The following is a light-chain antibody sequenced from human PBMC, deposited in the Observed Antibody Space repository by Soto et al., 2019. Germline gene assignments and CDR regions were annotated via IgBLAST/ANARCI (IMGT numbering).Light chain of an antibody. V-gene: IGKV3D-20*02. CDR3: QQFDNSPFT. Sequence: VLTQSPASLSLSPGERATLSCRASQSVGTFLAWYQQRPGQAPRLLIYNANRRATGIPDRFSGSGSGPDFTLTISRLEPEDFAVYYCQQFDNSPFTFGPGTKVDIK. CDR2: NAN. CDR1: QSVGTF. J-gene: IGKJ3*01.